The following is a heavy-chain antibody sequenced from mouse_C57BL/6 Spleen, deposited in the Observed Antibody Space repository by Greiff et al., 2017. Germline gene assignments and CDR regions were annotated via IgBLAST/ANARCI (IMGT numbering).Heavy chain of an antibody. J-gene: IGHJ2*01. V-gene: IGHV1-59*01. CDR2: IDPSDSYT. CDR1: GYTFTSYW. CDR3: ARPGDGNYFDY. D-gene: IGHD2-3*01. Sequence: QVQLQQPGAELVRPGTSVKLSCKASGYTFTSYWLHWVKQRPGQGLEWIGVIDPSDSYTNYNQKFKGKATLTVDTSSSTAYMQLSSLTSEDSAVYYCARPGDGNYFDYWGQGTTLTVS.